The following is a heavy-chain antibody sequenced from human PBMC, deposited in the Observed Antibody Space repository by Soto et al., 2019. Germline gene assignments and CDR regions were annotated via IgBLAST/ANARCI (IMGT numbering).Heavy chain of an antibody. J-gene: IGHJ6*02. Sequence: ASVKVSCKASGGTFSSYAISWVRQAPGQGLEWMGGIIPIFGTANYAQKFQGRVTITADESTSTAYMELSSLRSEDTAVYYCARYCSGGSCYPIYYYYYGMDVWGQGTTVTVSS. CDR2: IIPIFGTA. CDR1: GGTFSSYA. V-gene: IGHV1-69*13. D-gene: IGHD2-15*01. CDR3: ARYCSGGSCYPIYYYYYGMDV.